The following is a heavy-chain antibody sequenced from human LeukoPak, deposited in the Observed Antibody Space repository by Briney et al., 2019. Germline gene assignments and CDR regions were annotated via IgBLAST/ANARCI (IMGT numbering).Heavy chain of an antibody. CDR1: GGSISSYF. Sequence: SETLSLTCTVSGGSISSYFWSWIRQAPGKGLALIGYINYSGSTNYNPSLKSRATISVDTSKNQFSLKLSSVTAADTAVHYCARLNMAYDILTGHYPRSYGMDVWGQGTTVTVSS. J-gene: IGHJ6*02. CDR2: INYSGST. CDR3: ARLNMAYDILTGHYPRSYGMDV. D-gene: IGHD3-9*01. V-gene: IGHV4-59*08.